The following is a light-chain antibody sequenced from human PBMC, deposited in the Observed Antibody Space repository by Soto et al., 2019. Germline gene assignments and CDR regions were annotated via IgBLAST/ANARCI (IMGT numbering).Light chain of an antibody. CDR1: SSNIGAGYD. CDR3: QSYDSSLWGV. J-gene: IGLJ2*01. CDR2: GNS. Sequence: QSVLTQPPSVSGAPGQRVTISCTGSSSNIGAGYDVHWYQQLPGTAPKLLIYGNSNRPSGVPDRFSGSKSGTSAFLAITGLQAEDEADYYCQSYDSSLWGVFGGGTKVTVL. V-gene: IGLV1-40*01.